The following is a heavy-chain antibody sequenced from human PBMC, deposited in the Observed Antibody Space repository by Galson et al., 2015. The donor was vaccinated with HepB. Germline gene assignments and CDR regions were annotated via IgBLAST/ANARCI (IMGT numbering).Heavy chain of an antibody. V-gene: IGHV3-23*01. CDR2: ISGNGDAT. CDR3: ANGCQSTTCQPGY. CDR1: GFTFNTYA. Sequence: SLRLSCAASGFTFNTYAMTWVRQAPGKGLEWVSMISGNGDATYYADSVKGRFTISRDNSKNTLFLQMNSLRAEDTAVYFCANGCQSTTCQPGYWGQGTLVTVSS. D-gene: IGHD2/OR15-2a*01. J-gene: IGHJ4*02.